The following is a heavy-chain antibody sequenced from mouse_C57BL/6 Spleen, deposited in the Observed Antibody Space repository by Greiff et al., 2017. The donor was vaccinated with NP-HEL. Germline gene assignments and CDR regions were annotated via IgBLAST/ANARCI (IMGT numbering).Heavy chain of an antibody. CDR1: GYTFTSYW. J-gene: IGHJ2*01. Sequence: QVQLKQPGAELVKPGASVKMSCKASGYTFTSYWITWVKQRPGQGLEWIGDIYPGSGSTKYNEKFESKATLTVDTSSSTAYMQLSSLTSEDSAVYYCARGAAHGPHYFDYWGQGTTLTVS. V-gene: IGHV1-55*01. CDR2: IYPGSGST. CDR3: ARGAAHGPHYFDY. D-gene: IGHD3-2*02.